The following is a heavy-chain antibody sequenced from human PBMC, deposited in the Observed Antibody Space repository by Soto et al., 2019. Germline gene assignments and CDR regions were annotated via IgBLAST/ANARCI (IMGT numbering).Heavy chain of an antibody. CDR2: ISYDGSNK. CDR3: ANGAHSYGTDAFDI. CDR1: GFTFSSYG. J-gene: IGHJ3*02. Sequence: QVQLVESGGGVVQPGRSLRLSCAASGFTFSSYGMHWVRQAPGKGLEWVAVISYDGSNKYYADSVKGRFTISRDNSKNTLYLQMNSLRAEDTAVYYCANGAHSYGTDAFDIWGQGTMVTVSS. V-gene: IGHV3-30*18. D-gene: IGHD5-18*01.